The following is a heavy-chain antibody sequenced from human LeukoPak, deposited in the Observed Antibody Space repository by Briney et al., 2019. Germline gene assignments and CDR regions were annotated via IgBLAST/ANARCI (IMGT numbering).Heavy chain of an antibody. CDR3: ASGGVEGNDY. Sequence: AGGSLRLSCAASGFTFSNFWMTWVRQTPGKGLEWVANIKPDGSEKYCVDSVKGRFTISRDNAKNSLYLQMNSLRAEDTAVYYCASGGVEGNDYWGQGTLVTVSS. V-gene: IGHV3-7*01. CDR1: GFTFSNFW. J-gene: IGHJ4*02. D-gene: IGHD5-24*01. CDR2: IKPDGSEK.